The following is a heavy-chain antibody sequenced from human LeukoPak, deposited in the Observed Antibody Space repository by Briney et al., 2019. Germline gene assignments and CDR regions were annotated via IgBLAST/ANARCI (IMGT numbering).Heavy chain of an antibody. CDR1: GYTFTGYY. CDR2: INSNSGGT. Sequence: ASVKDSCMASGYTFTGYYMHWVRQAPGQGLEWMGWINSNSGGTNYAQKFQGRVTMTRDTSISTVYMELSRLRSDDTAVYYCAREKVEGANWFDPWGQGTLVTVFS. D-gene: IGHD2-15*01. J-gene: IGHJ5*02. CDR3: AREKVEGANWFDP. V-gene: IGHV1-2*02.